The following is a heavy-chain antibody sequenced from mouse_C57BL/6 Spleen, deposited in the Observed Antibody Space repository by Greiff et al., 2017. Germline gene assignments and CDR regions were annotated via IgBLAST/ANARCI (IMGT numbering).Heavy chain of an antibody. Sequence: QVQLQQSGPELVKPGASVKISCKASGYAFSSSWMNWVKQRPGKGLEWIGRIYPGDGDTNYNGKFKGKATLTADKSSSTAYMQLSSLTSEDSAVYFCAREEVLFLDVWGTGTTVTVSS. CDR3: AREEVLFLDV. D-gene: IGHD1-1*01. CDR2: IYPGDGDT. V-gene: IGHV1-82*01. J-gene: IGHJ1*03. CDR1: GYAFSSSW.